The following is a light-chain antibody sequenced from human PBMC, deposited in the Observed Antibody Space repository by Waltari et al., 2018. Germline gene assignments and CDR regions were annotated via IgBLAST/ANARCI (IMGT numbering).Light chain of an antibody. V-gene: IGKV3-11*01. CDR2: DAS. CDR1: QSVGGN. CDR3: QQRRTWPSIT. Sequence: EIVLTQSPATLSLSPGQRGTLSCRASQSVGGNLAWYQQKPGQAPRLLIYDASNRATGSPARFSGSGSGTDFTLTISSLEPEDFAVYYFQQRRTWPSITFGQGTRLDI. J-gene: IGKJ5*01.